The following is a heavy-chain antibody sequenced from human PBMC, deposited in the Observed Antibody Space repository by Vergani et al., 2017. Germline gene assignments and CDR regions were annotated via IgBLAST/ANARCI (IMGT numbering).Heavy chain of an antibody. V-gene: IGHV1-69*01. CDR1: GGTFSNHG. D-gene: IGHD3-16*01. Sequence: QVQLVQSGAAVKKPGSSVKVSCKASGGTFSNHGINWLRRAPGQGLEWMGGIIPLFHVANYAQKFQGRVAINADESTNTVYMDLSSLKSEDTAIYYCGRDLSRTVGLGLYHYMDVWGEGTSVIVSS. CDR2: IIPLFHVA. CDR3: GRDLSRTVGLGLYHYMDV. J-gene: IGHJ6*03.